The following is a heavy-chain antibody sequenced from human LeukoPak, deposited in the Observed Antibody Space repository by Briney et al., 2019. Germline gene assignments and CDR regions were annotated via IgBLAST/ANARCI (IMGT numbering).Heavy chain of an antibody. D-gene: IGHD5-18*01. CDR2: IKQDGGET. CDR3: ARGTYSFSSTSYYLYYMDV. V-gene: IGHV3-7*01. CDR1: GFTFSSYW. Sequence: GGSLRLSCAASGFTFSSYWMSWVRQAPGKGLEWVANIKQDGGETYYVDSVKGRFTISRDNAKNSLYLQMNSLRAEDTALYFCARGTYSFSSTSYYLYYMDVWGKGAAVTVSS. J-gene: IGHJ6*03.